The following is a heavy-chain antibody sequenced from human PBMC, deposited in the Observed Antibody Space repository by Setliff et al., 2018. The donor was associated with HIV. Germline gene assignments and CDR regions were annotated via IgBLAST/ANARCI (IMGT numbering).Heavy chain of an antibody. D-gene: IGHD2-2*01. V-gene: IGHV1-69*13. CDR1: GGTFSNYA. CDR3: ARASHQHSTDPYHYYMDV. J-gene: IGHJ6*03. CDR2: IIPLFGRS. Sequence: AASVKVSCKPFGGTFSNYAIGWVRQAPGQGLEWMGGIIPLFGRSNYSQKFQGRVTITADESTSTAYMELSRLRSEDTAVYYCARASHQHSTDPYHYYMDVWGTGTTVTVSS.